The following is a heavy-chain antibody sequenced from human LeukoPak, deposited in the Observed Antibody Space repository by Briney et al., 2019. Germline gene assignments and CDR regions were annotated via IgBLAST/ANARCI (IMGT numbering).Heavy chain of an antibody. CDR2: ISGSGGST. V-gene: IGHV3-23*01. J-gene: IGHJ4*02. CDR3: AKEGSGYDYFDY. CDR1: GFTFSSYA. D-gene: IGHD5-12*01. Sequence: GGSLRLSCAASGFTFSSYAMSWVRQAPGKGLEGVSAISGSGGSTYYADFVKGRFTISRDNSKNTLYLQMNSLRAEDTAVYYCAKEGSGYDYFDYWGQGTLVTVSS.